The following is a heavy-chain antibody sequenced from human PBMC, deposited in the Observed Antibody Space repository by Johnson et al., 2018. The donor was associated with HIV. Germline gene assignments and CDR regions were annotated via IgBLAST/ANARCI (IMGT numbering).Heavy chain of an antibody. Sequence: VQLVESGGGLIQPGGSLRLSCAASGFTVSSNYMSWVRQAPGKGLEWVSVIYSGGSTYYADSVKGRFTISRDHSKNTLYLQMHSLRAEDTAVYYCASPLIAAGEGAFDIWGQGTMVTVSS. V-gene: IGHV3-53*01. CDR2: IYSGGST. CDR3: ASPLIAAGEGAFDI. J-gene: IGHJ3*02. CDR1: GFTVSSNY. D-gene: IGHD6-13*01.